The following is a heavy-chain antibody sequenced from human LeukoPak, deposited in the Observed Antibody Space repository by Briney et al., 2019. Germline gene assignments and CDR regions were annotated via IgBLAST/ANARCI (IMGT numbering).Heavy chain of an antibody. J-gene: IGHJ4*02. Sequence: GRSLRLSCAASGFTFSSYDMHWVRQAPGKGLEWVAVIWYDGSNKYYADSVKGRFTISRDNSKNTLYLQMNSLRAEDTAVYYCAKAPFSSSSPFDYWGQGTLVTVSS. D-gene: IGHD6-6*01. V-gene: IGHV3-33*06. CDR1: GFTFSSYD. CDR2: IWYDGSNK. CDR3: AKAPFSSSSPFDY.